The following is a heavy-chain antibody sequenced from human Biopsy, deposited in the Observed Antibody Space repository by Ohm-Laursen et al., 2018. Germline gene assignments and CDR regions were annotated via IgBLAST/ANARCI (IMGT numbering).Heavy chain of an antibody. CDR1: GESFNGYY. J-gene: IGHJ4*02. Sequence: LSLTWAVYGESFNGYYWSWIRQAPGKGLEWLSYISGSGVTKMYADSVKGRFTVSRDNAKNSLYLEMNNLTVEDTAVYYCATDGAGSYNENWGQGTLVSVSS. V-gene: IGHV3-11*01. D-gene: IGHD3-10*01. CDR3: ATDGAGSYNEN. CDR2: ISGSGVTK.